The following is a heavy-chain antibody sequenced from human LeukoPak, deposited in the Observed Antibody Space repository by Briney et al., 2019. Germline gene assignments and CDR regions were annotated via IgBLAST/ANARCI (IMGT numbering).Heavy chain of an antibody. CDR2: INPNSGGT. CDR1: GYTFTGYY. V-gene: IGHV1-2*02. D-gene: IGHD2-2*01. CDR3: ARLVVVPAARTSSFDI. Sequence: ASVKHSCKASGYTFTGYYMHWVRQAPGQGLEWMGWINPNSGGTNYAQKFQGRVTMTTDTSTSTAYMELRSLRSDDTAVYYCARLVVVPAARTSSFDIWGQGTMVTVSS. J-gene: IGHJ3*02.